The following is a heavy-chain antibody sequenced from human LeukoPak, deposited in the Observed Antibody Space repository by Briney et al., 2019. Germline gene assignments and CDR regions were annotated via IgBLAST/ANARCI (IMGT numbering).Heavy chain of an antibody. V-gene: IGHV3-30*04. D-gene: IGHD6-19*01. CDR3: ARGDGSGWYPFDY. J-gene: IGHJ4*02. Sequence: PGRSLRLSCAASGFIFSSFAMHWVRQAPGKGLEWVAVISYDGSNENYADSVKGRFTISRDNSKTMLYLQMNSLRAEDTAVYYCARGDGSGWYPFDYWGQGTLVTVSS. CDR1: GFIFSSFA. CDR2: ISYDGSNE.